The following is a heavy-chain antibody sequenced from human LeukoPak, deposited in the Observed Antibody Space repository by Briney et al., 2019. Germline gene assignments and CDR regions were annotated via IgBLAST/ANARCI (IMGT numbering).Heavy chain of an antibody. V-gene: IGHV3-74*01. D-gene: IGHD2-2*01. CDR1: GFTFSSYW. CDR3: ANSDCSSTSCPVAH. J-gene: IGHJ4*02. Sequence: PGGSLRLSCTASGFTFSSYWMHWVRQVPGEGLVWVSRINTGGSDTIYADSVKGRFTISRDNSKNTLYLQMNSLRAEDTAVYYCANSDCSSTSCPVAHWGQGTLVTVSS. CDR2: INTGGSDT.